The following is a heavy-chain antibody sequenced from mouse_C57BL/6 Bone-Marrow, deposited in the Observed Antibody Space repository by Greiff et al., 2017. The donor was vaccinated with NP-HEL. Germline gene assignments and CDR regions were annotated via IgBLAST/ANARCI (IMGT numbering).Heavy chain of an antibody. D-gene: IGHD1-1*01. V-gene: IGHV5-4*03. Sequence: DVKLVESGGGLVKPGGSLKLSCAASGFTFSSYAMSWVRQTPEKRLEWVATISDGGSYTYYPDNVKGRFTISRDNAKNNLYLQMSHLKSEDTAMYYCARGPSITTVVAYYAMDYWGQGTSVTVSS. CDR3: ARGPSITTVVAYYAMDY. CDR1: GFTFSSYA. J-gene: IGHJ4*01. CDR2: ISDGGSYT.